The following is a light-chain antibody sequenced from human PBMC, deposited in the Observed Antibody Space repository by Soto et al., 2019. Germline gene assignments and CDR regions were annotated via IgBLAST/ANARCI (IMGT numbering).Light chain of an antibody. CDR1: SGHSTYA. CDR3: QTWGTGIWV. J-gene: IGLJ3*02. Sequence: QLVLTQSPSASASLGASVKLTCTLSSGHSTYAIAWHQQQPEKCPRYLMKVDSDGRHRKGDGIPDRFSCSSSGTERYLTISSLQSEDEADYYCQTWGTGIWVFGGGTKVTVL. V-gene: IGLV4-69*01. CDR2: VDSDGRH.